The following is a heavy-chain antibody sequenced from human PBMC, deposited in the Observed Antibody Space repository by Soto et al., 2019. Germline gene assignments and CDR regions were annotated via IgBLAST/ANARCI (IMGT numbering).Heavy chain of an antibody. J-gene: IGHJ4*02. V-gene: IGHV3-30*04. CDR2: ISYDGSNK. CDR3: TSSSVSDIVVVAAASELDY. CDR1: GFTFKSNA. D-gene: IGHD2-15*01. Sequence: QVQLVESGGGVVQPGRSLRLSCAASGFTFKSNAMHWVRQAPDKGLEWVAVISYDGSNKHYTDSVKGRFTISRDNSKNTLYLQMTGLRPEDTAVYYCTSSSVSDIVVVAAASELDYWGQGTLVTVSS.